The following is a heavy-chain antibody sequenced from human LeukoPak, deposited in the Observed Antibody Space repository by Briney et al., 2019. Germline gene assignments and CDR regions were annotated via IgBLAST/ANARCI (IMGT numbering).Heavy chain of an antibody. CDR2: IRYDGSNK. Sequence: GGSLRLSCAASGFTFSSYGMHWVRQAPGKGLEWVAFIRYDGSNKYYADSVKGRSSIFTDNSKNTLYLQTNSIRTADTDVNYCAKDPGYCSSTSCYDFYMDVWGKGTTVTISS. D-gene: IGHD2-2*01. CDR3: AKDPGYCSSTSCYDFYMDV. V-gene: IGHV3-30*02. CDR1: GFTFSSYG. J-gene: IGHJ6*03.